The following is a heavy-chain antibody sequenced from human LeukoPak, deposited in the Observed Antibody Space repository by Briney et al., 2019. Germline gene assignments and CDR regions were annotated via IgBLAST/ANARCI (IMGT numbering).Heavy chain of an antibody. D-gene: IGHD3-10*01. CDR3: AREGYYGSGSPPSLYFDY. CDR1: GFTFRNYV. V-gene: IGHV3-30-3*01. J-gene: IGHJ4*02. CDR2: TSSDLNVK. Sequence: GGSLGLSCAASGFTFRNYVIHWVRRAPGKGLEWVAVTSSDLNVKLYADSVKGRFTISRDNSRSTLYLQMNSLRPEDTAIYYCAREGYYGSGSPPSLYFDYWGQGTLVTVSS.